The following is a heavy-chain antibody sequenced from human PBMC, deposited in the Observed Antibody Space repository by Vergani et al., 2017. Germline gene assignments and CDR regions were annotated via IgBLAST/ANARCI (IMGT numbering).Heavy chain of an antibody. V-gene: IGHV4-34*01. CDR2: INHSGST. Sequence: QVQLQQWGAGLLKPSETLSLTCAVYGGSFSGYDWSWIRQPPGKGLEWIGEINHSGSTNYNPSLKSRVTISVDTSKNQFSLKLSSVTAADTAVYYCARGIWLRPFDYWGQGTLVTVSS. CDR1: GGSFSGYD. J-gene: IGHJ4*02. CDR3: ARGIWLRPFDY. D-gene: IGHD5-12*01.